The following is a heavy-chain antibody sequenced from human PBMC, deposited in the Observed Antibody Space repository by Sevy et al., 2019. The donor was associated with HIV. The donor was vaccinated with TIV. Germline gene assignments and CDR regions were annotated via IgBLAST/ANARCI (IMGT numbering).Heavy chain of an antibody. J-gene: IGHJ4*02. Sequence: GGSLRLSCAASGFTFSSYAMHWVRQAPGKGLEWVAVISYDGSNKYYADSVKGRFTISRDNSKNMLYLQMNSLRAEDTAVYYCSGLRAHDYGSGSYIYWGQGTLVTVSS. CDR1: GFTFSSYA. CDR3: SGLRAHDYGSGSYIY. V-gene: IGHV3-30-3*01. D-gene: IGHD3-10*01. CDR2: ISYDGSNK.